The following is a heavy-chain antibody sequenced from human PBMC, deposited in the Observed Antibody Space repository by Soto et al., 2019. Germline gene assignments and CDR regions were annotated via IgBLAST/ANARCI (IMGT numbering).Heavy chain of an antibody. D-gene: IGHD2-15*01. J-gene: IGHJ5*02. CDR3: ARDEYRSGGSCYEENWFDP. CDR1: GGTFSSYT. Sequence: SVKVSCKASGGTFSSYTISWVRQAPGQGLEWMGRIIPILGIANYAQKFQGRVTITADKSTSTAYMELSSLRSEDTAAYYCARDEYRSGGSCYEENWFDPWGQGTLVSVSS. V-gene: IGHV1-69*04. CDR2: IIPILGIA.